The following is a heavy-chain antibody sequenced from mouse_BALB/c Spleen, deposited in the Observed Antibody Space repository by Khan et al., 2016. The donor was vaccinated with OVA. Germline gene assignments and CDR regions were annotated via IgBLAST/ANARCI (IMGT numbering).Heavy chain of an antibody. CDR1: GYSFTSYW. D-gene: IGHD2-4*01. Sequence: VQLQQSGTVLARPGASVKMSCKASGYSFTSYWMHWVQQRPGQGLEWIGAIYPGISDTRYNQKFKGKAKLTAVTSASTAYMEFNSLTNEDSAVYYCTRSYDSYYFDYWGQGTTLTVSS. CDR3: TRSYDSYYFDY. J-gene: IGHJ2*01. V-gene: IGHV1-5*01. CDR2: IYPGISDT.